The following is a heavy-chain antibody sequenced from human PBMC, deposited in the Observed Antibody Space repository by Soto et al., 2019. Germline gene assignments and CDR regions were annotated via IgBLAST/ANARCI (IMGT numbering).Heavy chain of an antibody. D-gene: IGHD3-10*01. J-gene: IGHJ4*02. Sequence: QVQLVQSGAEVKKPGASVKVSCKASGYTFTSYDINWVRQATGQGLEWMGWMNPNSGNTGYAQKFQCRVTMTRNTSISTDYMELSSLRSEDTAVYYCARGGILWFGELLSNPFDYWGQGTLVTVSS. CDR1: GYTFTSYD. CDR3: ARGGILWFGELLSNPFDY. CDR2: MNPNSGNT. V-gene: IGHV1-8*01.